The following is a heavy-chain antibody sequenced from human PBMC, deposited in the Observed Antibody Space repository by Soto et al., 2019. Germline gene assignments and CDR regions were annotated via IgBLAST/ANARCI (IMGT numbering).Heavy chain of an antibody. D-gene: IGHD2-21*02. Sequence: ASVKVSCKASGYTFTSYDINWVRQATGQGLEWMGWMNPNSGNTGYAQKFQGRVTMTRNTSISTAYMELSSLRSEDTAVYYCARGAYCGGDCYHEYNIWGQGTMVTVS. CDR3: ARGAYCGGDCYHEYNI. CDR2: MNPNSGNT. CDR1: GYTFTSYD. V-gene: IGHV1-8*01. J-gene: IGHJ3*02.